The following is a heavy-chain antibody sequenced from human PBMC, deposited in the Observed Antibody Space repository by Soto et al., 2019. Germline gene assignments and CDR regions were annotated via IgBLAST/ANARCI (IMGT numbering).Heavy chain of an antibody. CDR2: IYYSGST. CDR3: ASTYYYYMDV. J-gene: IGHJ6*03. Sequence: SETLSLTCTVSGGSISSYYWSWIRQPPGKGLEWIGYIYYSGSTNYNPSLKSRVTISVDTSKNQFSLKLSSVTTADTAVYYCASTYYYYMDVWGKGTTVTVSS. CDR1: GGSISSYY. V-gene: IGHV4-59*08.